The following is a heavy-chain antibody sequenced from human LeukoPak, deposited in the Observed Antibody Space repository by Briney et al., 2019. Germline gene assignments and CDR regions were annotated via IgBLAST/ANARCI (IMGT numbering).Heavy chain of an antibody. CDR1: GFTFDDYP. CDR2: ISWNSGSI. CDR3: LTLSGVWTGRPVP. V-gene: IGHV3-9*01. J-gene: IGHJ5*02. D-gene: IGHD3/OR15-3a*01. Sequence: PGRSLRLSCAASGFTFDDYPMHWVRQAPGKGLEWVSGISWNSGSIGYADSVKGRFTISRDNAKNSLYLQMDSLKTEDTAIYYCLTLSGVWTGRPVPWGQGTLVTVSS.